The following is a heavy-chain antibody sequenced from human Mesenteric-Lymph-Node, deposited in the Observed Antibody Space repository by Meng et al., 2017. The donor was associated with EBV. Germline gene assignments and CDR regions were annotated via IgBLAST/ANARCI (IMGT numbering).Heavy chain of an antibody. CDR1: GGSISSGGYS. V-gene: IGHV4-30-2*01. J-gene: IGHJ4*02. CDR2: IYHSGST. CDR3: ARVGYCSGGSCSFRYFDY. D-gene: IGHD2-15*01. Sequence: KGSGPGLVKPSLPLSLPCAVSGGSISSGGYSWSWIRQPPGKGLEWIGYIYHSGSTYYNPSLKSRVTISVDRSKNQFSLKLSSVTAADTAVHYCARVGYCSGGSCSFRYFDYWGQGILVTVSS.